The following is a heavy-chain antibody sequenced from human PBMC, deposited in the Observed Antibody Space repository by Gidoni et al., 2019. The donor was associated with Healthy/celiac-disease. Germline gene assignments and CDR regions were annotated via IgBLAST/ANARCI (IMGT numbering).Heavy chain of an antibody. CDR2: ISWNSGSI. Sequence: EVQLVESGGGLVQPGRSLRPSCAASGFTFDDYAMHLVRQDPGKGLEWVSGISWNSGSIGYADSVKGRFTISRDNAKNSLYLQMNSLRAEDTALYYCAKGNVGDYALYNWFDPWGQGTLVTVSS. CDR1: GFTFDDYA. V-gene: IGHV3-9*01. J-gene: IGHJ5*02. D-gene: IGHD4-17*01. CDR3: AKGNVGDYALYNWFDP.